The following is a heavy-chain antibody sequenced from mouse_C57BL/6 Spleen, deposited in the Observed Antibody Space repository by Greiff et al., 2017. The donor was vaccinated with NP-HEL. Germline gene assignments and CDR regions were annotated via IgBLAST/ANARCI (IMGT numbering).Heavy chain of an antibody. CDR2: INPNNGGT. CDR1: GYTFTDYN. Sequence: EVQLQQSGPELVKPGASVKIPCKASGYTFTDYNMDWVKQSHGKSLEWIGDINPNNGGTIYNQKFKGKATLTVDKSSSTAYMELRSLTSEDTAVYYCARRGYGSSSYWYFDVWGTGTTVTVSS. D-gene: IGHD1-1*01. V-gene: IGHV1-18*01. J-gene: IGHJ1*03. CDR3: ARRGYGSSSYWYFDV.